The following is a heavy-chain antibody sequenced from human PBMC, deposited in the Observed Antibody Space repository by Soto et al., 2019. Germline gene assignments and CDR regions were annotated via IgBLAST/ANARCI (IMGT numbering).Heavy chain of an antibody. CDR1: GFTFSTYN. J-gene: IGHJ4*02. CDR2: ISTSSSYI. CDR3: ARGNYFDY. Sequence: GGSLRLSCAASGFTFSTYNMNWVRQAPGKGLEWVSSISTSSSYIYYADSVKGRFTISRDNAKNSLYLQMNSPRAEDTAVYYCARGNYFDYWGQGTLVTVSS. V-gene: IGHV3-21*01.